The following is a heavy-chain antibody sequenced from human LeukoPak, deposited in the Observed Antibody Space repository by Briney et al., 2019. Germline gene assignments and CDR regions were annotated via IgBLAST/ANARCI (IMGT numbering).Heavy chain of an antibody. V-gene: IGHV1-69*13. CDR1: GGTFSSYA. CDR3: ARVRYQVVVIAYDAFDI. J-gene: IGHJ3*02. D-gene: IGHD2-21*01. Sequence: SVKVSCKASGGTFSSYAISWVRQVPGQGLEWMGGIIPIFGTANYAQKFQGRVTITADESTSTAYMELSSLRSEDTAVYYCARVRYQVVVIAYDAFDIWGQGTMVTVSS. CDR2: IIPIFGTA.